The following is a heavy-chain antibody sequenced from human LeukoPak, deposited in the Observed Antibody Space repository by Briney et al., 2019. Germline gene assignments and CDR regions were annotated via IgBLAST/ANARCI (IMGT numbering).Heavy chain of an antibody. D-gene: IGHD6-13*01. CDR3: ARRGYSSSWTYYYYYYGMDV. CDR2: MNHNSGNT. V-gene: IGHV1-8*01. Sequence: GASVKVSCKASGYTFTSYDINWVRQATGQGLEWMGWMNHNSGNTGYAQKFQGRVTMTRNTSISTAYMELSSLRSEDTAVYYCARRGYSSSWTYYYYYYGMDVWGQGTTVTVSS. CDR1: GYTFTSYD. J-gene: IGHJ6*02.